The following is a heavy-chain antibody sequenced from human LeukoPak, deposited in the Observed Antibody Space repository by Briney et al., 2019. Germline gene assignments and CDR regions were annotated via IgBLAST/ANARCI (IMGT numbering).Heavy chain of an antibody. V-gene: IGHV3-7*01. D-gene: IGHD2-15*01. Sequence: GGSLRLSCAASGFTFSGYWMMWIHQTPGKRLEWVANIRQDGSVKQYVDSVKGRFTISRDNAKNSLYLQTDSLRAEDTAVYYCAKFSRATDSYWGQGTLVTVSS. J-gene: IGHJ4*02. CDR2: IRQDGSVK. CDR1: GFTFSGYW. CDR3: AKFSRATDSY.